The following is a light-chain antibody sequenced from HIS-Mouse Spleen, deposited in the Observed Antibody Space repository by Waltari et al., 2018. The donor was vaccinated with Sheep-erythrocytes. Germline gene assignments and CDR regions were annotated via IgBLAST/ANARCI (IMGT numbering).Light chain of an antibody. CDR2: GNS. J-gene: IGLJ3*02. Sequence: QSVLTQPPSVSGAPGQRVTISCTGSSSNIGAGYDVHWYQQLPGTAPKLLIYGNSNRHSGVPDRFSGSKSGTSASLASTGLQAEDEAEDYCQSYDSSLSGWVFGGGTKLTVL. CDR3: QSYDSSLSGWV. CDR1: SSNIGAGYD. V-gene: IGLV1-40*01.